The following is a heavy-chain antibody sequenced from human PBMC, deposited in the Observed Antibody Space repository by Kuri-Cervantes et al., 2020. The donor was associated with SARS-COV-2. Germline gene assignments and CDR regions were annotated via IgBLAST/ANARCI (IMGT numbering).Heavy chain of an antibody. J-gene: IGHJ4*02. CDR1: EFTFTDYA. CDR3: AKAPSRGGSPFYFDY. V-gene: IGHV3-23*01. D-gene: IGHD6-25*01. Sequence: GGSLRLSCEASEFTFTDYAMSWVRQAPGRGLEWVSAISGTGGTTYYEDSVKGRFTISRYNSNNNLFLLMSSLRVEDSAVYFCAKAPSRGGSPFYFDYWGQGTLVTVSS. CDR2: ISGTGGTT.